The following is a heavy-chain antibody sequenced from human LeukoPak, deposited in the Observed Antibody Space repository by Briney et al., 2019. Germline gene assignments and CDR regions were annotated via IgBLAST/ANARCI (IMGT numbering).Heavy chain of an antibody. D-gene: IGHD2-2*01. CDR1: GFTFSSYS. CDR2: ISSSSSYI. CDR3: ARWGSDCSSTSCSAPFFDY. J-gene: IGHJ4*02. Sequence: GGSLRLSCAASGFTFSSYSMNWVRQAPGKGLEWVSSISSSSSYIYYADSVKGRFTISRDNAKNSLYLQMNSLRAEDTAVYYCARWGSDCSSTSCSAPFFDYWGQGTLVTVSS. V-gene: IGHV3-21*01.